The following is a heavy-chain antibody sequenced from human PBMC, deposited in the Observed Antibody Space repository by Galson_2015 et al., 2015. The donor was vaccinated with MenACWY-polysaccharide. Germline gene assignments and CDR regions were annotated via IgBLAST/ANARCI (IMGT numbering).Heavy chain of an antibody. CDR1: GFTFSGYG. V-gene: IGHV3-30*18. D-gene: IGHD3-10*01. Sequence: SLRLSCAASGFTFSGYGMHWVRQAPGKGLEWVAVISNDGNNKYYTDSVKGRFTISRDNSKNVLFLQMNSLRPEDTALYYCAKDTVSYYKFPSLVFDYWGQGTLVTVSS. CDR2: ISNDGNNK. CDR3: AKDTVSYYKFPSLVFDY. J-gene: IGHJ4*02.